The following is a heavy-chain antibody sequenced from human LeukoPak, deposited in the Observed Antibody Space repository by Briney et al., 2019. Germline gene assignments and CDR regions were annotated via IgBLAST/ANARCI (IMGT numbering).Heavy chain of an antibody. Sequence: SVKVSCKASGGTFSSYAISWVQQAPGQGLEWMGGIIPIFGTANYAQKFQGRVTITADESTSTAYMELSSLRSEDTAVYYCAGKGTAAGRGYNWFDPWGQGTLVTVSS. D-gene: IGHD6-13*01. V-gene: IGHV1-69*13. J-gene: IGHJ5*02. CDR1: GGTFSSYA. CDR3: AGKGTAAGRGYNWFDP. CDR2: IIPIFGTA.